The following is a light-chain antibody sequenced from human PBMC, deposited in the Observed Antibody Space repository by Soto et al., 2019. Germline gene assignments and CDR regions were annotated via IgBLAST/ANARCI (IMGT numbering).Light chain of an antibody. V-gene: IGKV3-20*01. CDR2: ATS. CDR1: QSISSRY. J-gene: IGKJ3*01. CDR3: QQYLAKIT. Sequence: EIVLTQSPGTLSLSPGERATLSCRASQSISSRYLGWYQQKPGQAPRLLIYATSSRATGIPDRFSGSGSRTDFTLTFSRLEPEDFAVYYCQQYLAKITSGPGTKVDIK.